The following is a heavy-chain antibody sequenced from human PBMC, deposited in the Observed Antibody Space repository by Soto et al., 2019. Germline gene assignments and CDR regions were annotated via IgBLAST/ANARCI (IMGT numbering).Heavy chain of an antibody. CDR2: IYYSENT. V-gene: IGHV4-59*01. Sequence: NPSETLSLTCTVSGGSISSYYWSWIRLPPGKGLEWIGYIYYSENTNYNPSLKSRVTISVDTSKNQFSLNLSSVTAADTAVYYCGRGAEYYDFWSGYSRCYFDYWGQGTLVTVSS. CDR3: GRGAEYYDFWSGYSRCYFDY. CDR1: GGSISSYY. J-gene: IGHJ4*02. D-gene: IGHD3-3*01.